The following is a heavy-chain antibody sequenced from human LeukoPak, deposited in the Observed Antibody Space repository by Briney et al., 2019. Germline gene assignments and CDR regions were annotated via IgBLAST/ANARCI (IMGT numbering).Heavy chain of an antibody. J-gene: IGHJ5*02. D-gene: IGHD3-9*01. CDR1: GFTFSTYG. Sequence: GGSLRLSCAASGFTFSTYGMHWVRQAPGKGLEWVAFTRHDGSNKYYADSVKGRFTISRDSSENTLYLQMSSLRPEDTAVYYCAKDVGNDLTGYYNWFDPWGQGTLVTVSS. CDR2: TRHDGSNK. CDR3: AKDVGNDLTGYYNWFDP. V-gene: IGHV3-30*02.